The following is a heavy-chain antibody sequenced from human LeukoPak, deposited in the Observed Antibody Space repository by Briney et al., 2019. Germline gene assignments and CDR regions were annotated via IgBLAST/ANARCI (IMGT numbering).Heavy chain of an antibody. V-gene: IGHV1-46*01. Sequence: ASVKVSCKASGYTFTIYYMHWVRQAPGQGLEWMGIINPSGGSTSYAQKFQGRVTMTRDTYTSTVYMELSSQRSEDTPVYYCARDKSVAAAAYYFDFGGKGTLVTVS. CDR2: INPSGGST. D-gene: IGHD6-13*01. J-gene: IGHJ4*02. CDR1: GYTFTIYY. CDR3: ARDKSVAAAAYYFDF.